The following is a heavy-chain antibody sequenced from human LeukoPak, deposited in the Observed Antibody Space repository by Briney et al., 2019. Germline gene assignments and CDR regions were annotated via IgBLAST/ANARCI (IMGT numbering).Heavy chain of an antibody. J-gene: IGHJ4*02. Sequence: PGGSLRLSCAASGFTFSSYWMHWFRQVPGKKLVWVSRINTDESSTTYADSVKGRFTISRDNAKNTLYLQMNSLRAEDTAVYYCARGTTGYNYGYLDYWGQGTLVTVSS. CDR1: GFTFSSYW. D-gene: IGHD5-24*01. V-gene: IGHV3-74*01. CDR2: INTDESST. CDR3: ARGTTGYNYGYLDY.